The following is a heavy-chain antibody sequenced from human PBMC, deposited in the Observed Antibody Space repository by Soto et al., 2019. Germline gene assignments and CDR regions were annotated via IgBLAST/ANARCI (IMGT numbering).Heavy chain of an antibody. CDR2: INAGNGNT. CDR1: RYTFTSYS. J-gene: IGHJ5*02. CDR3: APGIAVAGTGHFA. D-gene: IGHD6-19*01. Sequence: VPVKVSCKASRYTFTSYSMHWARHAPGQRLEWMGWINAGNGNTKYSQKFQGRVTITRDTSASTAYMELSSLRSEDTAVYYCAPGIAVAGTGHFAWGQGTLVTVSS. V-gene: IGHV1-3*01.